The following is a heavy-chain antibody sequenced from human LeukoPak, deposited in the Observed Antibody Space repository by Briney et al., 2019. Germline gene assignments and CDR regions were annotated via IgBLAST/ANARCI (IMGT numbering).Heavy chain of an antibody. D-gene: IGHD6-19*01. CDR2: IIPIFGTA. V-gene: IGHV1-69*13. CDR1: GGTFSSYA. J-gene: IGHJ4*02. Sequence: GASVKVSCKASGGTFSSYAISWVRQAPGQGLEWMGGIIPIFGTANYAQKFQGRVTITADESTSTAYMELSSLRSEDTAVYYCATLAPDSSGWYGYWGQGTLVTVSS. CDR3: ATLAPDSSGWYGY.